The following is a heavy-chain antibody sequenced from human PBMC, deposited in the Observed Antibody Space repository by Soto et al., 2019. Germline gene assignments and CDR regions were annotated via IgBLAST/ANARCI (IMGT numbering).Heavy chain of an antibody. V-gene: IGHV3-23*01. CDR3: AKEKDYDFNWGSDRFTSHY. J-gene: IGHJ4*02. CDR1: GFAFRTYA. D-gene: IGHD3-16*02. Sequence: GGSLRLSCTASGFAFRTYAMTWFRQAPGKGLEWVSAISGSAGTFYATSVKGRFTISRDNSRSTVYLQMHSLRAEDSAIYYCAKEKDYDFNWGSDRFTSHYWGRGTLVTVSS. CDR2: ISGSAGT.